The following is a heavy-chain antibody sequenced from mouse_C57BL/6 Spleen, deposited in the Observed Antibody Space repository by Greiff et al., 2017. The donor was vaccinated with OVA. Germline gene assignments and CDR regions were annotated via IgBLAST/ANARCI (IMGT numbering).Heavy chain of an antibody. Sequence: QVQLKQPGAELVRPGTSVKLSCKASGYTFTSYWMHWVKQRPGQGLEWIGVIDPSDSYTNYNQKFKGKATLTVDTSSSTAYMQLSSLTSEDSAVYDCARGTLSGPYYFDYWGQGTTLTVSS. CDR3: ARGTLSGPYYFDY. D-gene: IGHD6-5*01. CDR2: IDPSDSYT. J-gene: IGHJ2*01. CDR1: GYTFTSYW. V-gene: IGHV1-59*01.